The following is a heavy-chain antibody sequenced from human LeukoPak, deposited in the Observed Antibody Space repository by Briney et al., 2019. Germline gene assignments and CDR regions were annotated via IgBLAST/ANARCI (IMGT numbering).Heavy chain of an antibody. D-gene: IGHD4-17*01. Sequence: QPGGSLRLSCAASGFISSSYWMHWVRQPPGKGLVYIACITTDGFSTSYADSVKGRFTISRDNAKNTLYLQMNSLRAEDTAVYYCARSRTYGDYGRGLDYWGQGTLVTVSS. J-gene: IGHJ4*02. CDR1: GFISSSYW. CDR2: ITTDGFST. CDR3: ARSRTYGDYGRGLDY. V-gene: IGHV3-74*01.